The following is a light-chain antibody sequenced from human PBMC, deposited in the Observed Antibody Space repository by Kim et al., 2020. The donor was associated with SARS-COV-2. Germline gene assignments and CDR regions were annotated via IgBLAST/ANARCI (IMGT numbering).Light chain of an antibody. Sequence: ALGQTDRSTCQGDRRRSYYASWYQQKPGQAPVLVIYGKNNRPSGIPDRFSGSSSGNTASLTITGAQAEDEADYYCNSRDSSGNHWVFGGGNKLTVL. CDR1: RRRSYY. J-gene: IGLJ3*02. CDR3: NSRDSSGNHWV. V-gene: IGLV3-19*01. CDR2: GKN.